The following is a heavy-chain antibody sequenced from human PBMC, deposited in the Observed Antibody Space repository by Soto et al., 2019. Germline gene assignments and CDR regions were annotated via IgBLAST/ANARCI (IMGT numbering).Heavy chain of an antibody. CDR3: AREVLWSRYFDY. J-gene: IGHJ4*02. Sequence: QVQLVESGGGVVQPGRSLRLSCAASGFIFSHYVMYWVRQAPGKGLACVAFMSYDGTTKSYADSVKGRFTISRHNSQNTLYLQMNSLRPEDTGVYYCAREVLWSRYFDYWGQGTLVTVSS. V-gene: IGHV3-30-3*01. CDR1: GFIFSHYV. D-gene: IGHD3-10*01. CDR2: MSYDGTTK.